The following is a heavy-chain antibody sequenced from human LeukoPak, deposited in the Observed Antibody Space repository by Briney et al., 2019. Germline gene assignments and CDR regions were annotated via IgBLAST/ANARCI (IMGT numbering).Heavy chain of an antibody. D-gene: IGHD3-22*01. CDR3: ASQYDSSGYYYFDY. Sequence: SETLSLTCTVSGGSISSSSTYRGWIRQPPGKGLEWIGSIYYSGSTYYSPSLKSRVTISVDTSKNQFSLKLSSVTAADTAVYHCASQYDSSGYYYFDYWGQGTLVTVSS. CDR2: IYYSGST. J-gene: IGHJ4*02. CDR1: GGSISSSSTY. V-gene: IGHV4-39*01.